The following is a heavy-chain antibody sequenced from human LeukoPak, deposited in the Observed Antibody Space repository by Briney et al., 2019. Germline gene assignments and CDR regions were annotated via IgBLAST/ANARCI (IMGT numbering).Heavy chain of an antibody. CDR1: GGTFSSYA. D-gene: IGHD3-10*01. Sequence: SVKVSCKASGGTFSSYAISWVRQAPGQGLEWMGRIIPIVGTANYAQKFQGRVTITADKSTATVYMGLSSLRSGDTAVYYCARGITVVRGVIKGGMDVWGQGTTVTVSS. CDR2: IIPIVGTA. CDR3: ARGITVVRGVIKGGMDV. V-gene: IGHV1-69*04. J-gene: IGHJ6*02.